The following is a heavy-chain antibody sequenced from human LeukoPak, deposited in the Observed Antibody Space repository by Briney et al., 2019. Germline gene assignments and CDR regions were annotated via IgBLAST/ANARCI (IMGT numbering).Heavy chain of an antibody. CDR3: TTIRPGY. Sequence: GGSLRLSCAASGFTFSSYWIHWVRQVPRKGLVWVSRIKDGGTTTDYADSVKGRFTISRDDAKNTLYLQMNSLRAEDTAVYYCTTIRPGYWGQGTLVTVSP. CDR2: IKDGGTTT. CDR1: GFTFSSYW. V-gene: IGHV3-74*01. J-gene: IGHJ4*02. D-gene: IGHD5-12*01.